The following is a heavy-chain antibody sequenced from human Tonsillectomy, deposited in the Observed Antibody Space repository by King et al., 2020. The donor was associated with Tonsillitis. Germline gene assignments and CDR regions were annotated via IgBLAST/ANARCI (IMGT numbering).Heavy chain of an antibody. CDR3: ARDTDDSGDYVGYFDY. CDR2: ISYDGGNK. V-gene: IGHV3-30-3*01. CDR1: GFTFRSYA. Sequence: QLVQSGGGVVQPGRSLRLSCAASGFTFRSYAIHWVRQAPGKGLEWVAVISYDGGNKYYADSVKGRFTISRDNSRNTLYLQMNSLRAEDTAVYYCARDTDDSGDYVGYFDYWGQGTLVTVSP. D-gene: IGHD4-17*01. J-gene: IGHJ4*02.